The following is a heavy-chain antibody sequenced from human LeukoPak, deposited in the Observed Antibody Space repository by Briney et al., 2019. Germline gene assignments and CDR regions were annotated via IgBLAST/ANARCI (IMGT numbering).Heavy chain of an antibody. Sequence: KPSGTLSLTCAVSGGSISSYYWSWIRQPPGKGLEWIGYIFYSGSTNYNPSLKSRVTISIDTSKSQFSLKLTSVTTAGTALYYCASSRYCGGDCYSDDAFDIWGRGTMVTVSS. CDR1: GGSISSYY. CDR2: IFYSGST. V-gene: IGHV4-59*01. CDR3: ASSRYCGGDCYSDDAFDI. D-gene: IGHD2-21*02. J-gene: IGHJ3*02.